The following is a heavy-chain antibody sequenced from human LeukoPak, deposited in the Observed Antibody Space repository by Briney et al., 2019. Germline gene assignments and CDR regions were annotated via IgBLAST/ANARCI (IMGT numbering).Heavy chain of an antibody. CDR3: ARDPYSGNYGNYYYYMDV. CDR1: GFTFSNYN. D-gene: IGHD1-26*01. CDR2: ITSTSSYI. Sequence: GGSLRLSCAASGFTFSNYNMNWVRQAPGKGLEWVSPITSTSSYIYYADSVKGRFTISRDNAKNSLYLQMNSLRAEDTALYFCARDPYSGNYGNYYYYMDVWGKGTTVTISS. J-gene: IGHJ6*03. V-gene: IGHV3-21*01.